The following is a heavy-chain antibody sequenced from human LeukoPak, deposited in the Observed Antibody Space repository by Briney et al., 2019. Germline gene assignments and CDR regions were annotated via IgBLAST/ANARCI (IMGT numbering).Heavy chain of an antibody. CDR2: INSDGSGT. Sequence: GGSLRLSCAASGFPFSEYWMHWVRHAPGKGLVWVSRINSDGSGTSYADSVKGRFTISRDNAKNTLYLQLTSLRAEDTAVYYCTRGYSRSWLAFHVWGQGTMVTVSS. D-gene: IGHD6-13*01. CDR3: TRGYSRSWLAFHV. V-gene: IGHV3-74*01. J-gene: IGHJ3*01. CDR1: GFPFSEYW.